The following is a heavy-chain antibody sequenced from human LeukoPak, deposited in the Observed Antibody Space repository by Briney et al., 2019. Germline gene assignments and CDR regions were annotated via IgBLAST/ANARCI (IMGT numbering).Heavy chain of an antibody. CDR1: GGSISSYY. CDR3: ARHTWSPRGGWYPSLDY. D-gene: IGHD6-19*01. CDR2: IYYSGST. J-gene: IGHJ4*02. Sequence: MSSETLSLTCTVSGGSISSYYWSWIRQPPGKGLEWIGYIYYSGSTNYNPSLKSRVTISVDTSKNQFSLKLSSVTAADTAVYYCARHTWSPRGGWYPSLDYWGQGTLVTVSS. V-gene: IGHV4-59*08.